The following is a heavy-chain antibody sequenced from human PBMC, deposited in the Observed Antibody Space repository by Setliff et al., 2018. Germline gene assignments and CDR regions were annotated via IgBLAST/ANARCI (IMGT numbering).Heavy chain of an antibody. V-gene: IGHV4-38-2*02. Sequence: TSETLSLTCTVSGYPISRGFYWGWIRQSPGKGLEWIGSVYHSGSSYQNPSLRSRIAVSVDTSKNQFSLRLNSVTAADTAVYFCARAAARAEYSGTSAYLPFDFWGLGTLVTVSS. CDR2: VYHSGSS. CDR3: ARAAARAEYSGTSAYLPFDF. CDR1: GYPISRGFY. J-gene: IGHJ4*02. D-gene: IGHD3-16*01.